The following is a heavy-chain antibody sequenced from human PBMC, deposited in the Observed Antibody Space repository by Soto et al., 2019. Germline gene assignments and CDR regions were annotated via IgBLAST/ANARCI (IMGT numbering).Heavy chain of an antibody. D-gene: IGHD2-15*01. J-gene: IGHJ4*02. CDR3: ARVRGGGSEYFFDY. CDR1: GYTFTRYN. V-gene: IGHV1-46*01. Sequence: AASVKVSCKASGYTFTRYNVHWVRQAPGQGVEWMAIINPSGGTTYYVQKFEGRVTLTTDTSTSTVYMELSSLRSDDTAVYYCARVRGGGSEYFFDYWGQGTLVTVSS. CDR2: INPSGGTT.